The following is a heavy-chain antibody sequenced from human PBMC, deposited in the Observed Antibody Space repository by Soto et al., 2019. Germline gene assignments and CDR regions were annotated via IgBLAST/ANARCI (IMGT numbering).Heavy chain of an antibody. J-gene: IGHJ6*02. D-gene: IGHD6-13*01. CDR1: GGTFSSYA. V-gene: IGHV1-69*13. CDR2: IIPIFGTA. Sequence: SVKVSCKASGGTFSSYAISWVRQAPGQGLEWMGGIIPIFGTANYAQKFQGRVTITADESTSTAYMELSSLRSEDTAVYYCAGNWGIAAAAPFVMDVWGQGTTVTVSS. CDR3: AGNWGIAAAAPFVMDV.